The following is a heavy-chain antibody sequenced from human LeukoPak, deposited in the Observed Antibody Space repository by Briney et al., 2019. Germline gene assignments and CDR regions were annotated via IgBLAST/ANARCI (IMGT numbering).Heavy chain of an antibody. Sequence: ASVKVSCKASGYTFTGYYMHWVRQAPGQGLEWMGWIYRNSGGTNYAQKLQGRVTMTRDTSISTAYMELSRLTSDDTAVYYCAREPYGSGSFRTDYYYMDVWGKGTTVTVSS. V-gene: IGHV1-2*02. J-gene: IGHJ6*03. CDR2: IYRNSGGT. CDR3: AREPYGSGSFRTDYYYMDV. D-gene: IGHD3-10*01. CDR1: GYTFTGYY.